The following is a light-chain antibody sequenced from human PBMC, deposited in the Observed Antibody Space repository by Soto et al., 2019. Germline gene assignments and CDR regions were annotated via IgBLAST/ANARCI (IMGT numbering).Light chain of an antibody. V-gene: IGLV2-23*01. J-gene: IGLJ2*01. CDR2: EGV. CDR3: SSYAGSRINVL. Sequence: QSVLTQPASVSGSPGQSITISCTGTTSDVENFNLVSWYQQHPGKAPKLMIYEGVKRPSGVSNRFSGSQSGNTASLTISGLQAEVEGDYYCSSYAGSRINVLFGGGTKLTVL. CDR1: TSDVENFNL.